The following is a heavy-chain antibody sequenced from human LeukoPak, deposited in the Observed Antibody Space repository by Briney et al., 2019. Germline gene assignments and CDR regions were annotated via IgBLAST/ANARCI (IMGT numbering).Heavy chain of an antibody. CDR1: GFTFSSYS. D-gene: IGHD3-3*01. J-gene: IGHJ4*02. Sequence: QAGGSLRLSCAASGFTFSSYSMNWVRQAPGKGLEWVSYISSSSSTIYYADSVKGRFTISRDNAKNSLYLQMNSLRAEDTAVYYCARDKSRIFGVAPDYWGQGTLVTVSS. CDR2: ISSSSSTI. CDR3: ARDKSRIFGVAPDY. V-gene: IGHV3-48*01.